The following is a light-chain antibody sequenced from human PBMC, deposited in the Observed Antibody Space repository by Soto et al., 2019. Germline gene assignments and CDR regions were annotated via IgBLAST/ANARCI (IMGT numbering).Light chain of an antibody. V-gene: IGKV1-5*03. CDR2: KAS. Sequence: DIQMTQCPSTPSASVGDRVTITCRASQSISSWLAWYQQKPGKAPNLLIYKASSLQSGVPSRFSGSGSGTEFTLTISSLQPDDCGTYYCQQHNDKWTFGQGTKV. CDR1: QSISSW. J-gene: IGKJ1*01. CDR3: QQHNDKWT.